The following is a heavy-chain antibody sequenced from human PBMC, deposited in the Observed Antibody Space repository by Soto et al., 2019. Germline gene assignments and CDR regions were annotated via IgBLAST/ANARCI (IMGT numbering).Heavy chain of an antibody. CDR1: GFTFSSYA. Sequence: HPGGSLRLSCAASGFTFSSYAMSWARQAPGKGLEWVSAISGSGGSTYYADSVKGRFTISRDNSKNTLYLQMNSLRAEDTAVYYFAKSRVFRGHRDHFDYWGQGTLVTVSS. CDR3: AKSRVFRGHRDHFDY. J-gene: IGHJ4*02. CDR2: ISGSGGST. V-gene: IGHV3-23*01.